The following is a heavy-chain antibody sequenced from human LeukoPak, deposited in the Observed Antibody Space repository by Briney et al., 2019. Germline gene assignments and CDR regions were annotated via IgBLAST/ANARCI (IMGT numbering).Heavy chain of an antibody. V-gene: IGHV3-30*02. J-gene: IGHJ1*01. CDR3: AKDLAKGYCSGGSCQIGYFQH. D-gene: IGHD2-15*01. CDR2: IRYDGSNK. Sequence: PGGSLRLSCAASGFTVSSNYMSWVRQAPGKGLEWVAFIRYDGSNKYYADSVKGRFTISRDNSKNTLYLQMNSLRAEDTAVYYCAKDLAKGYCSGGSCQIGYFQHWGQGTLVTVSS. CDR1: GFTVSSNY.